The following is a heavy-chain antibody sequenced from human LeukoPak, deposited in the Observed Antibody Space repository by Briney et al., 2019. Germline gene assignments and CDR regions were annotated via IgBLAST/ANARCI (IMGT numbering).Heavy chain of an antibody. CDR2: IRYDGSKE. CDR3: AKSPTYGRFDY. J-gene: IGHJ4*02. D-gene: IGHD4-17*01. V-gene: IGHV3-30*02. CDR1: GFTFSRYD. Sequence: GGSLRLSCAASGFTFSRYDMQWVRQAPGKGLEWVAFIRYDGSKEYYADSVKGRFTISRDNSKNTLYLQMNSLRTEDTAVYYCAKSPTYGRFDYWGQGTLVTVSS.